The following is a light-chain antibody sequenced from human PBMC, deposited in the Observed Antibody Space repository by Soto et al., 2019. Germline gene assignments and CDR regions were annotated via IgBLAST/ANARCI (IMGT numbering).Light chain of an antibody. CDR1: SSDVGYYNY. Sequence: QSALTQPASVSGSPGQSITISCTGTSSDVGYYNYVSWYQQHPGKAPKLMIYDASNRPSGVSNHFSGSKSGNTASLTISGLQAEDEADYHCSSYTSSSTYVFGSGTKVTVL. CDR2: DAS. CDR3: SSYTSSSTYV. V-gene: IGLV2-14*01. J-gene: IGLJ1*01.